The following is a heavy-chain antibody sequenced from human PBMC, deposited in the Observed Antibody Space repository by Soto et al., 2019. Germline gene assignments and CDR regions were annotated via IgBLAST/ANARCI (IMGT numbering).Heavy chain of an antibody. D-gene: IGHD5-12*01. CDR1: GGSISSYY. J-gene: IGHJ5*02. Sequence: QVQLQESGPGLVKPSETLSLTCTVSGGSISSYYWSWIRQPPGKGLEWIGYIYYSGSTNYNPSLKSRVTISVHTSKNQFSLKLSSVTAADTAVYYCARDRFGDGYNPWGQGTLVTVSS. V-gene: IGHV4-59*01. CDR3: ARDRFGDGYNP. CDR2: IYYSGST.